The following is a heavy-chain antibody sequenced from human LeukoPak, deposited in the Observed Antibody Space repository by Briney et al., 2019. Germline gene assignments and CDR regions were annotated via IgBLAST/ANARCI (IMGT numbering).Heavy chain of an antibody. V-gene: IGHV4-30-2*01. Sequence: SQTLSLTCAVSGGSISSGGYSWSWIRQPPGKGLEWIGYIYHSGSTYYNPSLKSRVTISVDRSKNQFSLKLSSVTAADTAVYYCARGEGGQQQSPNWFDPWGQGTLVTVSS. CDR1: GGSISSGGYS. D-gene: IGHD1/OR15-1a*01. J-gene: IGHJ5*02. CDR2: IYHSGST. CDR3: ARGEGGQQQSPNWFDP.